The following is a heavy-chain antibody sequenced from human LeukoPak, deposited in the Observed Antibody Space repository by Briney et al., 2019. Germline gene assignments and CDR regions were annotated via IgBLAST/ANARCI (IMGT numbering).Heavy chain of an antibody. CDR3: AKESSQLSYYDSSGYLYY. D-gene: IGHD3-22*01. V-gene: IGHV3-66*01. Sequence: GGSLRLSCAASGFTVSRNYMSWVRQAPGKGLEWVSVIYSGGSTYYADSVKGKFTISRDNSKNTLYLQMNSLRAEDTAVYYCAKESSQLSYYDSSGYLYYWGQGTLVTVSS. J-gene: IGHJ4*02. CDR2: IYSGGST. CDR1: GFTVSRNY.